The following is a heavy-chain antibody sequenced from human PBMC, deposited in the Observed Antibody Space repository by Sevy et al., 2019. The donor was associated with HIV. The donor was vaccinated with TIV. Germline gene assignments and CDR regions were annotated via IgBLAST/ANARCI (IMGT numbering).Heavy chain of an antibody. D-gene: IGHD3-10*01. CDR1: GGSFSNFA. CDR3: ARGYYYGSGSYYPPDY. J-gene: IGHJ4*02. V-gene: IGHV1-69*13. Sequence: ASVKVSCKAPGGSFSNFAYIWVRQAPGQGLEWMGMIIPIFGAPNYAQIFQDRVTITADESTNTAYMELSSLISDDTAVYYCARGYYYGSGSYYPPDYWGQGTLVTVSS. CDR2: IIPIFGAP.